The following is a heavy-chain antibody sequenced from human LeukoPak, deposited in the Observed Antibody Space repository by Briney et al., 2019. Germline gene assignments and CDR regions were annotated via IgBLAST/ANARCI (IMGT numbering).Heavy chain of an antibody. CDR3: AAEAGGY. CDR2: ISWNSGSI. D-gene: IGHD3-16*01. J-gene: IGHJ4*02. Sequence: GGSLRLSCAASGFTFDDYAMHWVRQAPGKGLEWVSGISWNSGSIGYADSVKGRFTISRDNAKNSLYLQMNSLRAEDTALYYCAAEAGGYWGQGTLVTVSS. CDR1: GFTFDDYA. V-gene: IGHV3-9*01.